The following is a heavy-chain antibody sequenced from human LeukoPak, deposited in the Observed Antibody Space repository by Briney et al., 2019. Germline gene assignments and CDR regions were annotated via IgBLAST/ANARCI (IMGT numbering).Heavy chain of an antibody. V-gene: IGHV3-23*01. CDR2: ITPSGDGT. D-gene: IGHD1-26*01. J-gene: IGHJ4*02. CDR3: AKDSPVATW. CDR1: GFTFSSPA. Sequence: PGGSLRLSCAASGFTFSSPAMSWVRQAPGKGLEWVSSITPSGDGTYYAASVKGRFTISRDNSKNTLYLQKDSLRADDTAKYYCAKDSPVATWWGQGTLVTVSS.